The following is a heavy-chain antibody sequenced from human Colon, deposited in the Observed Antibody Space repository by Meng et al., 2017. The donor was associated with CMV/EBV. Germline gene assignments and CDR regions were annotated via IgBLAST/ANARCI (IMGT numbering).Heavy chain of an antibody. J-gene: IGHJ4*01. CDR3: ARDRLQYGDFYPANL. CDR2: INADGTKK. V-gene: IGHV3-33*08. D-gene: IGHD4-17*01. CDR1: GFTFATFG. Sequence: GGSLRLSCESSGFTFATFGIHWVRQAPGKGLEWVSLINADGTKKHYSDSVKGRFTTSRDKSRNIVYLEMSSLRAEDTALYFCARDRLQYGDFYPANLWGPGTMVTVSS.